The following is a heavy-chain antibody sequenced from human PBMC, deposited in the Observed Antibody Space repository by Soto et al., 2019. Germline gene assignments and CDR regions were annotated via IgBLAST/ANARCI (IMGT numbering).Heavy chain of an antibody. D-gene: IGHD6-6*01. V-gene: IGHV3-53*01. CDR2: IQNGGNT. J-gene: IGHJ4*02. Sequence: LRLSCAASGFTVSSYHMTWVRQAPGKGLEWVSVIQNGGNTYYADSVKGRFTISRDKSKNTLYLHMNSLRAEDTGVYYCARDGYSSSSGYWGPGTLVAVSP. CDR1: GFTVSSYH. CDR3: ARDGYSSSSGY.